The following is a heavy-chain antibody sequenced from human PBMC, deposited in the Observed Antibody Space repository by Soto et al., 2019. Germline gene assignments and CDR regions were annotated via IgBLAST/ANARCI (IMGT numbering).Heavy chain of an antibody. J-gene: IGHJ4*02. CDR3: AKDGSGGGSQGSFHFDY. D-gene: IGHD1-26*01. CDR2: MSSSSNNI. Sequence: EVQLVESGGGLAQPGGSLRLSCVASGFTFSSYSMNWVRQTPGKGLEWLSYMSSSSNNIYYTDSVKGRFTVSRDNAKNSLYLQMNSLGDEDTAVYYCAKDGSGGGSQGSFHFDYWGLGTLVTVSS. CDR1: GFTFSSYS. V-gene: IGHV3-48*02.